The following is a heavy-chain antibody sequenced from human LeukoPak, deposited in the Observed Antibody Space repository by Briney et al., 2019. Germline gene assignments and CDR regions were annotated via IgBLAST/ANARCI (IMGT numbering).Heavy chain of an antibody. D-gene: IGHD1-7*01. CDR3: ARLPVSGTHFDT. Sequence: GESLKISCAGSGYSFIDFWIGWLRQMPGKGLEWMGMIYPSDTGTKYSPSFQGQVTISADKSTNTAYLQWSSLKPSDSGIYYCARLPVSGTHFDTWGRGTLVTVSS. J-gene: IGHJ4*02. CDR1: GYSFIDFW. V-gene: IGHV5-51*01. CDR2: IYPSDTGT.